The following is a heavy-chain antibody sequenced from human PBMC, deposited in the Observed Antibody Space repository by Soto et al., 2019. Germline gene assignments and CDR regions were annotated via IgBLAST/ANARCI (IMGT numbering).Heavy chain of an antibody. V-gene: IGHV1-69*02. Sequence: QVQLVQSGAEVKKPGSSVKVFCKASGGTFTRSIISWVRQAPGQGLEWMGRIIPMLGIPTYAQKIQGRVTITADKSTTTAFMELSSLTSEDTAIYYCARLYDTSGSDGVDVWGQGTMVTVS. CDR2: IIPMLGIP. CDR1: GGTFTRSI. CDR3: ARLYDTSGSDGVDV. D-gene: IGHD3-22*01. J-gene: IGHJ3*01.